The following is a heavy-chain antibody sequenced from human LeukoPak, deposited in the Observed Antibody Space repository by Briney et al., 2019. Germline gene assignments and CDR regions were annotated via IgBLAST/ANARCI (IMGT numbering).Heavy chain of an antibody. D-gene: IGHD3-9*01. CDR1: GSSISSYY. Sequence: SETLSLTCTVSGSSISSYYWSWIRQPPGKGLEWIGYIYYSGSTNYNPSLKSRVTISVDTSKNQFSLKLSSVTAADTAVYYCARQARYYDILTGPTYYFDYWGQGTLVTVSS. V-gene: IGHV4-59*08. J-gene: IGHJ4*02. CDR2: IYYSGST. CDR3: ARQARYYDILTGPTYYFDY.